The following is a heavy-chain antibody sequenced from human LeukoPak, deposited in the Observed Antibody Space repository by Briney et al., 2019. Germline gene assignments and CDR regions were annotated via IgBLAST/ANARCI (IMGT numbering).Heavy chain of an antibody. CDR1: GGTFSSYA. CDR2: IIPIFGTA. CDR3: ARVGSQLPTRDAFDI. D-gene: IGHD2-2*01. Sequence: ASVKVSCKASGGTFSSYAISWVRQAPGQGLEWMGGIIPIFGTANYAQKFQGRVTITTDESTSTAYMELSSLRSEDTAVYYCARVGSQLPTRDAFDIWGQGTMVTVSS. V-gene: IGHV1-69*05. J-gene: IGHJ3*02.